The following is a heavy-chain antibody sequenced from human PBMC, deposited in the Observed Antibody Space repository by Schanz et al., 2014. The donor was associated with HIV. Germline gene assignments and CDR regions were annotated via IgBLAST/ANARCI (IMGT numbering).Heavy chain of an antibody. V-gene: IGHV1-2*02. CDR2: INPISGGT. Sequence: QVQLVQSGAEVKKPGASMKVSCKASGYPFTDYLLHWFRQAPGQGLEWMGWINPISGGTNYAEKFQGRVTMTRDTSINTAYVELRRLKSDDTAVYFCAKGQVADDNYWGQGTLITVSS. J-gene: IGHJ4*02. D-gene: IGHD3-22*01. CDR3: AKGQVADDNY. CDR1: GYPFTDYL.